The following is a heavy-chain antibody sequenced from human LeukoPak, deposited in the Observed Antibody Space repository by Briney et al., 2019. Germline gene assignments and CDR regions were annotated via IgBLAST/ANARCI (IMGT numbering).Heavy chain of an antibody. D-gene: IGHD3-22*01. V-gene: IGHV3-74*01. CDR3: ARGMDCYDNRGYTTDS. CDR2: LNSDGSST. J-gene: IGHJ4*02. Sequence: GGSLRLSCAASGFTFSTYWMHWVRQVPGKGLVWVSRLNSDGSSTTYADSVKGRFTISRDNAKNTLYLQMNGLRVEDTAVYFCARGMDCYDNRGYTTDSWGQGTLVTVSS. CDR1: GFTFSTYW.